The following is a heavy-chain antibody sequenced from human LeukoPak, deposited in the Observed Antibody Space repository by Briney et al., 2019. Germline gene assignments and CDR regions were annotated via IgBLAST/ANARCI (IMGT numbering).Heavy chain of an antibody. CDR3: TTRRQDGW. D-gene: IGHD2-15*01. CDR1: GFTFSDAW. V-gene: IGHV3-15*01. J-gene: IGHJ4*02. CDR2: IKSKSDGGTI. Sequence: GGSLRLSCVGSGFTFSDAWMSWVRQAPGKGLEWVGRIKSKSDGGTIDYAAPVKGRFTISRDDSRNTLYLQMNSLKAEDTAVYYCTTRRQDGWWGQGTLVTVS.